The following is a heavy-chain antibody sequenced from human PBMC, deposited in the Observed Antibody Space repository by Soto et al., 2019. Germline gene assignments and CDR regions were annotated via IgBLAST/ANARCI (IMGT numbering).Heavy chain of an antibody. D-gene: IGHD6-6*01. CDR1: GFTVSSNY. V-gene: IGHV3-53*01. Sequence: PGWSLRLSCAASGFTVSSNYMSWVRQAPGKGLEWVSVIYSGGSTYYADSVKGRFTISRYNSKNTLYLQMNSLRAEDTAVYYCASQSLSIAARRYYYGMDVWGQGTTVIISS. CDR2: IYSGGST. CDR3: ASQSLSIAARRYYYGMDV. J-gene: IGHJ6*02.